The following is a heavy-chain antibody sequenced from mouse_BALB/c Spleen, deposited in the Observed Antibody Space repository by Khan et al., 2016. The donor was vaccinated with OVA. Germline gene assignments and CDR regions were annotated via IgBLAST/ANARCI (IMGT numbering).Heavy chain of an antibody. CDR1: GFTFSTYA. CDR2: ISSGGDNI. D-gene: IGHD1-1*01. Sequence: EVELVESGGDLVKPGGSLKLSCSASGFTFSTYAMSWVCQTPEKRLEWVATISSGGDNIFYPDSVKGRFTISRDNAKNTLYLQMSSLRSEDTAIYYCARHNYGPFAYWGQGTLVTVSA. CDR3: ARHNYGPFAY. V-gene: IGHV5-9-3*01. J-gene: IGHJ3*01.